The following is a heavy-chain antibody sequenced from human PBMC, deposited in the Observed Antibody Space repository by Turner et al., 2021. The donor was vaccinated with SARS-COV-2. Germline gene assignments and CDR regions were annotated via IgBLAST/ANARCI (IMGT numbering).Heavy chain of an antibody. V-gene: IGHV3-21*01. CDR1: GFTFNSYS. CDR3: ARGLGSKTTVVTPFGY. J-gene: IGHJ4*02. CDR2: IRSSSSYI. D-gene: IGHD4-17*01. Sequence: EVQLVESGGGLVKPGGSLRLSCAASGFTFNSYSMNWVRQAPGKGLEWVSFIRSSSSYIYYADSVKGRFTISRDNAKNSLYLQMNSLRAEDTAVYYCARGLGSKTTVVTPFGYWGQGTLVTVSS.